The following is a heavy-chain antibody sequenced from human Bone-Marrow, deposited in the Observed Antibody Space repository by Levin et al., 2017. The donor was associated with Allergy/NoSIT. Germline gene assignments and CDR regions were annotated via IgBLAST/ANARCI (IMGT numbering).Heavy chain of an antibody. CDR2: IRSKAYGGTT. J-gene: IGHJ6*02. V-gene: IGHV3-49*03. CDR3: TRGGGSSWKGADDYGMDV. D-gene: IGHD6-13*01. CDR1: GFTFGDYA. Sequence: PGGSLRLSCTASGFTFGDYAMSWFRQAPGKGLEWVGFIRSKAYGGTTEYAASVKGRFTISRDDSKSIAYLQMNSLKTEDTAVYYCTRGGGSSWKGADDYGMDVWGQGTTVTVSS.